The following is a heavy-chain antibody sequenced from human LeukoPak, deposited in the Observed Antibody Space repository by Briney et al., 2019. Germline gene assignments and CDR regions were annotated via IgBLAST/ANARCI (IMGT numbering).Heavy chain of an antibody. D-gene: IGHD1-26*01. Sequence: SVKVSCKASGGTFSNFAISWVRQAPGHGLEWMGGIVPGFDTVDYAQKFQDRVTITADESTGTAYMELSSLRSEDSAMYYCARWDAHYHEGDNLFDTWGQGTLVTVSP. CDR3: ARWDAHYHEGDNLFDT. V-gene: IGHV1-69*13. CDR1: GGTFSNFA. J-gene: IGHJ5*02. CDR2: IVPGFDTV.